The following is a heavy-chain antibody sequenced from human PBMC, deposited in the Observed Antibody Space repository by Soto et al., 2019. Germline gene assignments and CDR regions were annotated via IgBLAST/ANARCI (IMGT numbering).Heavy chain of an antibody. J-gene: IGHJ5*02. CDR1: GGAFNTYV. CDR2: VIPIFGTT. CDR3: AAKRGTDTGLEAGWFDP. V-gene: IGHV1-69*01. D-gene: IGHD6-25*01. Sequence: QVQLVQSGAEVKNPGSSVRVSCRTSGGAFNTYVISWVRQAPGQGLEWMGGVIPIFGTTNYAQKFKGRVTITADGSTSTAYMELSSLRSEDTAIYYCAAKRGTDTGLEAGWFDPWGHGTLVTVSS.